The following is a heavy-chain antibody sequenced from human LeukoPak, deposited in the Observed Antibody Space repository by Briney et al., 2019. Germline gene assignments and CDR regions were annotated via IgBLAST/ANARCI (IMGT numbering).Heavy chain of an antibody. J-gene: IGHJ6*03. Sequence: GESLKISCKGSGYSFTSYWIGWVRQMPGKGLEWMGIIYPGDSDTRYSPSFQGQVTISADKSVSTAYLQWSSLKASDTAMYYCARTMTTVNTYYYYMDVWGKGTTVTVFS. CDR3: ARTMTTVNTYYYYMDV. CDR2: IYPGDSDT. V-gene: IGHV5-51*01. D-gene: IGHD4-17*01. CDR1: GYSFTSYW.